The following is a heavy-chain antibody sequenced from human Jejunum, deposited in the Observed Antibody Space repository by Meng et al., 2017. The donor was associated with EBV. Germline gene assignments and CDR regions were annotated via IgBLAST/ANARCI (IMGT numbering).Heavy chain of an antibody. CDR1: GYTFTMER. V-gene: IGHV1-18*01. CDR2: VSASNGDT. CDR3: ARYGSGSSALDP. J-gene: IGHJ5*02. Sequence: HLVPFGKEVKKAWASGKVSCKASGYTFTMERISWVRQAPGQGLEWMGWVSASNGDTNYAQKLQGRCTMYTDTSTNTAYMELGSLRSDDTAVYYCARYGSGSSALDPSGQGTLVTVSS. D-gene: IGHD3-10*01.